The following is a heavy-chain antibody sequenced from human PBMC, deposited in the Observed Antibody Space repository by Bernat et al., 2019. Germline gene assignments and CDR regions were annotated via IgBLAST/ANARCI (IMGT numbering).Heavy chain of an antibody. CDR1: GGTFSSYA. CDR2: IIPILGIA. V-gene: IGHV1-69*04. D-gene: IGHD1-26*01. J-gene: IGHJ4*02. Sequence: QVQLVQSGAEVKKPGSSVKVSCKASGGTFSSYAISWVRQAPGQGLEWMGRIIPILGIANYAQKFQGRVPITADKSTSTAYMELSSLRSEDTAVYYCASATPEGVGSYSLDYWGQGTLVTVSS. CDR3: ASATPEGVGSYSLDY.